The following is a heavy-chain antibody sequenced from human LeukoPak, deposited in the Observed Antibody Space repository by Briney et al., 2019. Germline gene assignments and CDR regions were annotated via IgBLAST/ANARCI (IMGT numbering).Heavy chain of an antibody. CDR1: GYTFTAYP. D-gene: IGHD1-26*01. CDR3: VMVGVEIY. J-gene: IGHJ4*02. V-gene: IGHV1-2*06. CDR2: INPSSGGT. Sequence: SVTVSCKASGYTFTAYPIHWVREAPGQGLEWMGRINPSSGGTNSARQLQGRVTMARDTSITTAYMELTSLTSDDTAIYYCVMVGVEIYWGQGTMLTVSS.